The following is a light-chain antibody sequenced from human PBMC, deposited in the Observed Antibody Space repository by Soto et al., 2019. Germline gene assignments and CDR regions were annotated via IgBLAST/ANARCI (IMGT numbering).Light chain of an antibody. CDR3: QQYGSSPLT. V-gene: IGKV3-20*01. Sequence: EIVVTPSPGALSLSPGERATLSCRASQSVDRNYLAWYQQKPGQAPRLLIYVASNRATGIPDRFSGSGSGTDFTLTISRLEPEDFAVYYCQQYGSSPLTFGGGTKVDI. J-gene: IGKJ4*01. CDR2: VAS. CDR1: QSVDRNY.